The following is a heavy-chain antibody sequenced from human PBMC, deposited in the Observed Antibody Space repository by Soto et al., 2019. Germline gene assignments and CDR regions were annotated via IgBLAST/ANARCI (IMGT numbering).Heavy chain of an antibody. V-gene: IGHV1-18*04. J-gene: IGHJ6*02. Sequence: ASVKVSCKASGYTFTSYGISWVRQAPGQGLEWMGWISAYNGNTNYAQKLQGRVTMTTDTSTSTAYMELRSLRSDDTAVYYCARVYYDILTGAYYGMDVWGQGTTVIVS. CDR3: ARVYYDILTGAYYGMDV. D-gene: IGHD3-9*01. CDR1: GYTFTSYG. CDR2: ISAYNGNT.